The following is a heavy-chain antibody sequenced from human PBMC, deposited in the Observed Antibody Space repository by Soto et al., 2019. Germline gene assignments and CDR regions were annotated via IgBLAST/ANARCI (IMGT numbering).Heavy chain of an antibody. CDR1: GFTFSSYA. CDR3: AKDSGRFFDY. D-gene: IGHD1-26*01. V-gene: IGHV3-23*01. J-gene: IGHJ4*02. Sequence: RLSCAASGFTFSSYAMSWVRQAPGKGLEWVSAISGSGGSTYYADSVKGRFAISRDNSKNTLYLQMNSLRAEDTAVYYCAKDSGRFFDYWGQGTLVTVSS. CDR2: ISGSGGST.